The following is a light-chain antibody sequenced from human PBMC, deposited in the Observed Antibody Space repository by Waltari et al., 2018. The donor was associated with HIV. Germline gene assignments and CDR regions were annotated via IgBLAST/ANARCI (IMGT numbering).Light chain of an antibody. CDR2: GNG. CDR1: RSNIGAGHD. Sequence: QPVLTQPPSVSGAPGQRVSISCTGTRSNIGAGHDVHWYQHLPGAAPKPLIFGNGNRPAGVPYRFSGCMSGSSAFLAITGLQAKDEGGYYCQYFDNRMKAVFSGGTKLTV. V-gene: IGLV1-40*01. CDR3: QYFDNRMKAV. J-gene: IGLJ3*02.